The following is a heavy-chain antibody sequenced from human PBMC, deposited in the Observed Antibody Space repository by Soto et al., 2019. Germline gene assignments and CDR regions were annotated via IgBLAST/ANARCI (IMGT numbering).Heavy chain of an antibody. D-gene: IGHD4-17*01. CDR3: ARDYPYFTVAASGGMDV. Sequence: SETLSLTCAVSVDSISSGYYWAWIRQPPGKGQEWIGSIYHSGTTYYNPSLESRVTISVDTSKNQFSLKLSSVTAADTAVYFCARDYPYFTVAASGGMDVWGQGTTVTVSS. CDR2: IYHSGTT. V-gene: IGHV4-38-2*02. CDR1: VDSISSGYY. J-gene: IGHJ6*02.